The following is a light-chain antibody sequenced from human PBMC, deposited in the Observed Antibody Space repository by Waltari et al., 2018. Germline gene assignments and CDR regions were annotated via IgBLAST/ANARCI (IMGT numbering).Light chain of an antibody. V-gene: IGLV2-11*02. J-gene: IGLJ2*01. CDR1: TSDVGVDTY. Sequence: SALTPPRSVSGSPGPSVPTSCPVPTSDVGVDTYVSWYQQYAGKVPTLMIYDVNKRPSGVPDRFSGSKSGNTASLTISGLQAEDEADYYCCSYAGSHTFVVFGGVTKLTVL. CDR2: DVN. CDR3: CSYAGSHTFVV.